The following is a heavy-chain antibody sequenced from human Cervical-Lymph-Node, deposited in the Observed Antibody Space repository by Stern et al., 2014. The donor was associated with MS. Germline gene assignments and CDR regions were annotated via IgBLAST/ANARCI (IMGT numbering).Heavy chain of an antibody. CDR3: ARGLLGSENALDI. V-gene: IGHV1-18*01. J-gene: IGHJ3*02. CDR2: ISAYTGNT. Sequence: VQLVESGAEVKKPGASVKVSCKASGYTFTRYGLSWVRQAPGHGLEWMGCISAYTGNTNYAKKLQGIVTMTTDTSKSTAYMELRSLRSDDTAVYYWARGLLGSENALDIWGQGTMVTVSS. CDR1: GYTFTRYG. D-gene: IGHD2-15*01.